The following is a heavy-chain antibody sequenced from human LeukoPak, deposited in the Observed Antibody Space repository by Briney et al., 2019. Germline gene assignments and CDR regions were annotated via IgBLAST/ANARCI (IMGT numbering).Heavy chain of an antibody. V-gene: IGHV4-39*01. J-gene: IGHJ4*02. CDR2: MYHSGNT. CDR3: ARHWFGESTHFDY. CDR1: GGSISNNDYY. D-gene: IGHD3-10*01. Sequence: SETLSLTCTVSGGSISNNDYYWGWIRQPPGKGLEWIGSMYHSGNTKYNAALKSRVTTSVDTSKNQIFLKLSSVTAADTAIYYCARHWFGESTHFDYCGPGTLVTVSS.